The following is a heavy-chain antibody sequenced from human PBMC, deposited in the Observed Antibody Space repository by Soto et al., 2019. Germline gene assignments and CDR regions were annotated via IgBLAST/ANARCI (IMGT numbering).Heavy chain of an antibody. CDR3: ARGSPVRANWNFDY. V-gene: IGHV4-59*01. D-gene: IGHD1-20*01. CDR2: VFYSGSI. CDR1: GGSINGYY. Sequence: SETLSLTCTVSGGSINGYYWNWIRQPPGQGLEWIGYVFYSGSINYNPSLRNRVTISVDTANNQFSLTLISVTAADTAVYYCARGSPVRANWNFDYWGQGTQVTVSS. J-gene: IGHJ4*02.